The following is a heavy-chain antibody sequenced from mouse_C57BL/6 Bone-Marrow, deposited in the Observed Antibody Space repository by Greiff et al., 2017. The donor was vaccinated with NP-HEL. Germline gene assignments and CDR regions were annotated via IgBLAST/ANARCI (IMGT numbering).Heavy chain of an antibody. Sequence: VQGVESGAELARPGDSVKLSCKASGYNFTSYGISWVKQRTGQGLEWIGEIYPRSGNPYYNEKFKGKATLTAVRSSSTAYMELRSLTCEDSAVYFCARGSGLFDSGGQGTTLAVSS. CDR1: GYNFTSYG. CDR2: IYPRSGNP. D-gene: IGHD1-3*01. CDR3: ARGSGLFDS. V-gene: IGHV1-81*01. J-gene: IGHJ2*01.